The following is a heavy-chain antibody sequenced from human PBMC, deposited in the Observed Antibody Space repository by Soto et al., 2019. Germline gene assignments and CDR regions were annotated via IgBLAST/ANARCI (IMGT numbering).Heavy chain of an antibody. CDR2: ISAYNGNT. CDR3: ARDPDYYYGSGSDNRLDP. J-gene: IGHJ5*02. V-gene: IGHV1-18*01. Sequence: QVQLVQSGAEVKKPGASVKVSCKASGYTFTSYGISWVRQAPGQGLEWMGWISAYNGNTNYAQKLQGRVTMTTDTSTSPAYMELRSLRSDDTAVFYCARDPDYYYGSGSDNRLDPWGQGTLVTVSS. D-gene: IGHD3-10*01. CDR1: GYTFTSYG.